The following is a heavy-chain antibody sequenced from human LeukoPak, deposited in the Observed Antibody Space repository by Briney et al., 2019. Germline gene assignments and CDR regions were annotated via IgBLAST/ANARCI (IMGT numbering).Heavy chain of an antibody. CDR3: ARGRFTMVRGVFDP. Sequence: ASVKVSCKASGYTFTSYDINWVRQATGQRLEWMGWMNPNSGNTGYAQKFQGRVTMTKNTSISTAYMELSSLRSEDTAVYYCARGRFTMVRGVFDPWGQGTLVTVSS. J-gene: IGHJ5*02. V-gene: IGHV1-8*01. D-gene: IGHD3-10*01. CDR1: GYTFTSYD. CDR2: MNPNSGNT.